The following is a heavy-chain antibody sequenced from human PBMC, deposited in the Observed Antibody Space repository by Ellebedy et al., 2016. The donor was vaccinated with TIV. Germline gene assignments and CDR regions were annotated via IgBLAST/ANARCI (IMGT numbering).Heavy chain of an antibody. CDR1: GFTFNSYA. CDR3: TRANIVVVPAAIGV. D-gene: IGHD2-2*01. CDR2: ITSDGRST. J-gene: IGHJ4*02. Sequence: GESLKISCAASGFTFNSYAMHWVRQVPGKGLVWVSRITSDGRSTRYADSVKGRFTISRDNAKNTLYLQMNRLRAEDTAVYYCTRANIVVVPAAIGVWGQGILVTVSS. V-gene: IGHV3-74*01.